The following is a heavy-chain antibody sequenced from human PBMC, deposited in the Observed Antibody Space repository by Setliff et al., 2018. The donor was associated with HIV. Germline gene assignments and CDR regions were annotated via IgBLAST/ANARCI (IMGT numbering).Heavy chain of an antibody. CDR1: GGSISSITHY. CDR2: VYYTGTT. D-gene: IGHD3-16*01. J-gene: IGHJ4*02. CDR3: ARIFGFTTASYARGNDY. V-gene: IGHV4-39*01. Sequence: PSETLSLTCTVSGGSISSITHYWGWFRQPPGKGLECIGTVYYTGTTYYNSSLESRVTISVDTSRNQFSLKLYSVTAADTAVYYCARIFGFTTASYARGNDYWGRGTLVTV.